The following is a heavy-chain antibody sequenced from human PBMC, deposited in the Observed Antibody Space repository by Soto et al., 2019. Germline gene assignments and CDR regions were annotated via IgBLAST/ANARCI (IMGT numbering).Heavy chain of an antibody. CDR3: AKDLPRASIAAAGDAFDI. J-gene: IGHJ3*02. V-gene: IGHV3-30*18. CDR2: ISYDGSNK. D-gene: IGHD6-13*01. Sequence: GGSLRLSCVASGFTFSSYGMHWVRQAPGKGLEWVAVISYDGSNKYYADSVKGRFTISRDNSKNTLYLQMNSLRAEDTAVYYCAKDLPRASIAAAGDAFDIWGQGTMVTVSS. CDR1: GFTFSSYG.